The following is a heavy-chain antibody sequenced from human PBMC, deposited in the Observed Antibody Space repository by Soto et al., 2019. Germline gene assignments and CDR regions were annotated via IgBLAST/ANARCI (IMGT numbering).Heavy chain of an antibody. J-gene: IGHJ4*02. CDR1: GYTFTTYG. CDR2: ISGYNGNT. Sequence: QVQLVQSGAEVKKPGASVKVSCKASGYTFTTYGISWVRQAPGQGFEWMGWISGYNGNTNYAQKLQGRVTMTTDTPTSAAYMGVKGLRSDDTAVYYCARGERVSYSTSHQFDYWGQGTLVTVS. D-gene: IGHD6-13*01. CDR3: ARGERVSYSTSHQFDY. V-gene: IGHV1-18*01.